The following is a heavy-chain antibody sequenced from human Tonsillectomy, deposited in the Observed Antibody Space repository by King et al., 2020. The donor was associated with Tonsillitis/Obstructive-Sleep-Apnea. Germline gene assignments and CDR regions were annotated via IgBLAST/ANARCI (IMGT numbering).Heavy chain of an antibody. CDR1: GFTFSNYW. D-gene: IGHD6-13*01. CDR2: IREDGSEK. Sequence: VQLVESGGGLVQPGGSLRLSCAASGFTFSNYWMSWVRQAPGKGLEWVANIREDGSEKYYVASVKGRFTISRDNAKNSLYGQMNSLRAEDTAVYYWAREDGKMAAAGKDLFDSWGQGTLVTVSS. V-gene: IGHV3-7*04. J-gene: IGHJ4*02. CDR3: AREDGKMAAAGKDLFDS.